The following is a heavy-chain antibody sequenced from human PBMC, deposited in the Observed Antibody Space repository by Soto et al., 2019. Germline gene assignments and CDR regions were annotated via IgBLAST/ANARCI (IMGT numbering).Heavy chain of an antibody. CDR3: ARVRGYSYGYPYFDY. CDR2: IYYSGST. Sequence: SETLSLTCTVSGGSISSGGYYWSWIRQHPGKGLEWIGYIYYSGSTYYNPSLKSRVTISVDTSKNQFSLKLSSVTAADTAVYYCARVRGYSYGYPYFDYWGQGTLVTVSS. D-gene: IGHD5-18*01. V-gene: IGHV4-31*03. J-gene: IGHJ4*02. CDR1: GGSISSGGYY.